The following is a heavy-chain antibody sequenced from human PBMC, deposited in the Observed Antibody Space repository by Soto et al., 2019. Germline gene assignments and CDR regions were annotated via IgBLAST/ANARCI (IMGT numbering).Heavy chain of an antibody. CDR2: IIPIFGTA. V-gene: IGHV1-69*13. J-gene: IGHJ5*02. CDR1: GGTFSSYA. D-gene: IGHD5-18*01. CDR3: ARGRDVDTAMVTRWYWFDP. Sequence: SVKVSCKASGGTFSSYAISWVRQAPGQGLEWMGGIIPIFGTANYAQKFRGRVTITADESTSTAYMELSSLRSEDTAVYYCARGRDVDTAMVTRWYWFDPWGQGTLVTVSS.